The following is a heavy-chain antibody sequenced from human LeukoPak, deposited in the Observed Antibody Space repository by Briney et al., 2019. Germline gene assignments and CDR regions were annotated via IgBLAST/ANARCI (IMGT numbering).Heavy chain of an antibody. J-gene: IGHJ5*02. CDR2: IYYIGST. Sequence: SETLSLTCTVSGGSISSSSYYWGWIRQPPGKGLEWIGSIYYIGSTYYNPSLKSRVTISVDPSQNQFYLKLSSVTAAATAVYYCAREPASPYYDFWSGYFGWFDPWGQGTLVTVSS. CDR1: GGSISSSSYY. D-gene: IGHD3-3*01. CDR3: AREPASPYYDFWSGYFGWFDP. V-gene: IGHV4-39*07.